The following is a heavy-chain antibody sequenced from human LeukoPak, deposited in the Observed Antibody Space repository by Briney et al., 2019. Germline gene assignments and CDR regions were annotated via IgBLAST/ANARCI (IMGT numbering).Heavy chain of an antibody. CDR3: AREDPSFSYGMDV. CDR1: GYTFTSYG. CDR2: ISAYNGNT. D-gene: IGHD3-3*01. Sequence: ASVKVSCKASGYTFTSYGISWVRQAPGQGLEWMGWISAYNGNTNYAQKLQGRVTMTTDTSTSTAYMEPRSLRSDDTAVYYCAREDPSFSYGMDVWGQGTTVTVSS. J-gene: IGHJ6*02. V-gene: IGHV1-18*01.